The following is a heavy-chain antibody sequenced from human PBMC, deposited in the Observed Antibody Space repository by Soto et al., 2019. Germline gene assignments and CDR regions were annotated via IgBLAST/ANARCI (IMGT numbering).Heavy chain of an antibody. J-gene: IGHJ5*02. CDR1: GYTFTSYA. CDR3: ARGALENWFDP. CDR2: INAGNGNT. V-gene: IGHV1-3*01. Sequence: QVQLVQSGAEVKKPGASVKVSCKASGYTFTSYAMHWVRQAPGQRLEWMGWINAGNGNTKYSQKFQGRVTVTRDTSASTAYMELSSLRSEDTAVYYCARGALENWFDPWGQGTLVTVSS.